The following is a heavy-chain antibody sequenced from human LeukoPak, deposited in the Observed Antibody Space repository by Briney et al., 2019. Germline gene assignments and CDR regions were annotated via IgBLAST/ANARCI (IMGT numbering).Heavy chain of an antibody. CDR2: IIPVLGVS. J-gene: IGHJ5*01. Sequence: SVKVSCKASGGSFSSYVVTWVRQAPGQGLEWMGRIIPVLGVSNFAQKFQGRLTMTTDTSTSTANMELRSLRSDDTAVYYCARGGYCTGTNCRNWFDSWGQGTLVTVSS. D-gene: IGHD2-2*01. CDR1: GGSFSSYV. CDR3: ARGGYCTGTNCRNWFDS. V-gene: IGHV1-69*04.